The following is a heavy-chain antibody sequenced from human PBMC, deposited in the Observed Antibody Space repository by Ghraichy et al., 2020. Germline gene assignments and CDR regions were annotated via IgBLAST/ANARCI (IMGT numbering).Heavy chain of an antibody. CDR1: GFTFSSYW. Sequence: GGSLRLSCAASGFTFSSYWMSWVRQAPGKGLEWVANIKQDGSEKYYVDSVKGRFTISRDNAKNSLYLQMNSLRAEDTAVYYCARDCYFRDTAMVTVYYYYYGMDVWGQGTTVTVSS. CDR2: IKQDGSEK. D-gene: IGHD5-18*01. CDR3: ARDCYFRDTAMVTVYYYYYGMDV. V-gene: IGHV3-7*01. J-gene: IGHJ6*02.